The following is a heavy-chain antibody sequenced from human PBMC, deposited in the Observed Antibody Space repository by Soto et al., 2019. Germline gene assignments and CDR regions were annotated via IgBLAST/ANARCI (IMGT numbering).Heavy chain of an antibody. CDR3: ARADSWYPGPNYFDY. CDR2: ISAYNGNT. V-gene: IGHV1-18*04. Sequence: GASVKVSCKASGYTFTSYGISWVRQAPGQGLEWMGWISAYNGNTNYAQKLQGRVTMTTDTSTSTAYMELRSLRSDDTAVYYCARADSWYPGPNYFDYWGQGTLVTVSS. J-gene: IGHJ4*02. D-gene: IGHD6-13*01. CDR1: GYTFTSYG.